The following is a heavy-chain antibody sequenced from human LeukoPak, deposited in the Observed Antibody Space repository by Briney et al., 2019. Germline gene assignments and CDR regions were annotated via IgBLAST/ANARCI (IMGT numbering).Heavy chain of an antibody. CDR2: ISGSGGST. CDR1: GFTFSSYA. CDR3: AKDLQNWNDQSED. Sequence: GGSLRLSCAASGFTFSSYAMGWVRQAPGKRLEWVSAISGSGGSTYYADSVKGRFTISRDNSKNTLYLQMNSLRADDTAVYYCAKDLQNWNDQSEDWGQGTLVTVSS. V-gene: IGHV3-23*01. J-gene: IGHJ4*02. D-gene: IGHD1-1*01.